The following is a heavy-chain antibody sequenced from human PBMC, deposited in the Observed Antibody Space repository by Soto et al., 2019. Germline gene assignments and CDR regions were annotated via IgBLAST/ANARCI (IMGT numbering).Heavy chain of an antibody. D-gene: IGHD5-18*01. J-gene: IGHJ4*02. CDR3: ARDGYGFGKGYYLDH. CDR1: GSTFITS. CDR2: IGFSSSYT. V-gene: IGHV3-11*06. Sequence: QVQLVESGEGLVKLEGSRGLSVAAPGSTFITSKRPWSPKAPGKGREGVSNIGFSSSYTNYADSVKGRFTISRDNAKNSLYLQMNSLRAEDTAVYYCARDGYGFGKGYYLDHWGQGTLVTVSS.